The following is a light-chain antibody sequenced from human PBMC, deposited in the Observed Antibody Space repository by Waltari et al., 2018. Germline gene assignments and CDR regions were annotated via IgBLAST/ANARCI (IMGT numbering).Light chain of an antibody. CDR2: GAS. Sequence: IVLTQSPGTLSLSPGERVTLPCRASQSVSRSLAWYQQKPGQAPKLLIYGASTRATGIPDRFTGSGSGTDFSLTISSLEPEDFAIYFCQHYVRLPATFGQGTKVEIK. CDR3: QHYVRLPAT. J-gene: IGKJ1*01. CDR1: QSVSRS. V-gene: IGKV3-20*01.